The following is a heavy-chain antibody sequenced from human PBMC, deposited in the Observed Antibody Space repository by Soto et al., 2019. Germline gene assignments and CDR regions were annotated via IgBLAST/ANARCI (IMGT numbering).Heavy chain of an antibody. Sequence: QVQLQESGPGLVKPSETLSLTCTVSGGSISSYYWSWIRQPPGKGLEWIGYIYYSGSTNYNPSLKSRVTISVDTSKNQFSLKLSSVTAADTAVYYCARMYTSSWYGHIYGYFDLWGRGTLVTVSS. CDR2: IYYSGST. V-gene: IGHV4-59*01. J-gene: IGHJ2*01. D-gene: IGHD6-13*01. CDR3: ARMYTSSWYGHIYGYFDL. CDR1: GGSISSYY.